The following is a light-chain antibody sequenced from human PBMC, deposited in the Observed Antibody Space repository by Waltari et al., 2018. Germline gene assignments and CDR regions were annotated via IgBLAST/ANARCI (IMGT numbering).Light chain of an antibody. Sequence: EIVLTQSPDTLSLSPGERATLSCRASQSVGEYLAWYQQKPGQAPRLLIYHTSTRATGIPDRFSGSGSGTDFSLTISRLEPEDFAVCHCQMYVNLPATFGQGTKVEI. CDR1: QSVGEY. CDR2: HTS. CDR3: QMYVNLPAT. V-gene: IGKV3-20*01. J-gene: IGKJ1*01.